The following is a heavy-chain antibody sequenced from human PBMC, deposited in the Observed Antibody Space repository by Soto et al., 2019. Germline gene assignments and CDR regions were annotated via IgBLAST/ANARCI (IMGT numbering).Heavy chain of an antibody. CDR3: ARTPALYYDKSGYPNWFAP. Sequence: ALETLPLTCTVSGGSSSSDYYCWSWIRQPPGKGLECIGYIHYSGSTYYDPSLKSRITISVDASKNQFSLKLSSVTAADTAVYYCARTPALYYDKSGYPNWFAPWGQGTLVTVSS. J-gene: IGHJ5*02. V-gene: IGHV4-30-4*01. D-gene: IGHD3-22*01. CDR1: GGSSSSDYYC. CDR2: IHYSGST.